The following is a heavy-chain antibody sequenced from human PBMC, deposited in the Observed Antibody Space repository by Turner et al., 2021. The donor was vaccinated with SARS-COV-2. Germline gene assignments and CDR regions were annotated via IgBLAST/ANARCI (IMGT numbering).Heavy chain of an antibody. D-gene: IGHD3-10*01. CDR3: ARDLMEVGGMDV. CDR1: GVTVSSNY. V-gene: IGHV3-53*01. CDR2: NNSGGST. Sequence: EVQLVESGGGLIQPGGSLRLPCAASGVTVSSNYMSWVRQAPGKGLEWVAVNNSGGSTYYADSVKGRFTISRDNSKNTLYLQMNSLRAEDTAVYYCARDLMEVGGMDVWGQGTTVTVSS. J-gene: IGHJ6*02.